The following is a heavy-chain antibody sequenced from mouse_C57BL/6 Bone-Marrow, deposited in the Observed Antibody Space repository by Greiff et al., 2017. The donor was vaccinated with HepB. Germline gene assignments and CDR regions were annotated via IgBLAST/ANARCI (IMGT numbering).Heavy chain of an antibody. D-gene: IGHD1-1*01. CDR3: ARGITTVAAPYAMDY. CDR2: INPSNGGT. V-gene: IGHV1-53*01. J-gene: IGHJ4*01. CDR1: GYTFTSYW. Sequence: QVQLKQPGTELVKPGASVKLSCKASGYTFTSYWMHWVKQRPGQGLEWIGNINPSNGGTNYNEKFKSKATLTVDKSSSTAYMQLSSLTSEDSAVYYCARGITTVAAPYAMDYWGQGTSVTVSS.